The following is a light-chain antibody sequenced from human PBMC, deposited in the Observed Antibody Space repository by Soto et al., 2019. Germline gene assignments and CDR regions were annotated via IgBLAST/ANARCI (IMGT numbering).Light chain of an antibody. Sequence: GDRVTITCRASQSISISLAWYQQKAGKAPKLLIYAASSLQSGVPSRFSGSGSGTEFTLTISSLQPDDFAAYYCQQYNSYPWTFGQGTKVEIK. CDR3: QQYNSYPWT. V-gene: IGKV1-5*01. CDR1: QSISIS. J-gene: IGKJ1*01. CDR2: AAS.